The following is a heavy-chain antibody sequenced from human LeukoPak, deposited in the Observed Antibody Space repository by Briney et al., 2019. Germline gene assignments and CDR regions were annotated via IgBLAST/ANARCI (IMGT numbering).Heavy chain of an antibody. CDR3: AKDRQWLQIDY. Sequence: GRSLRLSCAASGFTFSSYGMHWVRQAPGKGLEWVAVISYDGSNKYYADSVKGRFTISRDNSKNTPYLQMNSLRAEDTAVYYCAKDRQWLQIDYWGQGTLVTVSS. D-gene: IGHD6-19*01. CDR2: ISYDGSNK. CDR1: GFTFSSYG. J-gene: IGHJ4*02. V-gene: IGHV3-30*18.